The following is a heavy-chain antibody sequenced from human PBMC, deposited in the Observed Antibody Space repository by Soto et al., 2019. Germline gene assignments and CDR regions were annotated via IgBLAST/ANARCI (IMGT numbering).Heavy chain of an antibody. CDR1: GFNFPAYA. J-gene: IGHJ3*02. Sequence: EVQLLESGGGLVQPGGSLRLSCAASGFNFPAYAMNWVRQAPGKGLQWVSGLVGSGADKNYADSVRGRFTVSRDNSRNTLYLQMNSLRDDDTAVHYFAKDLIANNGVWEPFDMWGRGTQVTVSS. D-gene: IGHD2-8*01. CDR3: AKDLIANNGVWEPFDM. CDR2: LVGSGADK. V-gene: IGHV3-23*01.